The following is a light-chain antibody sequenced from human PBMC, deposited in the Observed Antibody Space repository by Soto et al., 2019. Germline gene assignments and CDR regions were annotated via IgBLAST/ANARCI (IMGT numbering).Light chain of an antibody. V-gene: IGKV3-11*01. Sequence: VLTQSPATLSLSPGERATLSCRASQSIRSDLAWYQQKPGQPPRLLIYDASHRATGVPARFSGSGSGTDFTLTISSLEPEDFAVYYCQQRSNWVFTFGPGSKVDIK. CDR1: QSIRSD. J-gene: IGKJ3*01. CDR2: DAS. CDR3: QQRSNWVFT.